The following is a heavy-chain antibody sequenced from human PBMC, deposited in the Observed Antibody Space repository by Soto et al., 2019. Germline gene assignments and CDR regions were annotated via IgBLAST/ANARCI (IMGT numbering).Heavy chain of an antibody. CDR2: ISYDVSNN. CDR1: GFTFSSYA. V-gene: IGHV3-30*01. CDR3: ARGRYDRSNYRSYYFDF. D-gene: IGHD4-4*01. J-gene: IGHJ4*02. Sequence: GGSLRLSCATSGFTFSSYAMHFVRRAPVKGLEWVEVISYDVSNNYYADSVNRRFTITRDNSKNTLYLQMNSLRAEDTAVYYCARGRYDRSNYRSYYFDFWGQGTLVTFSS.